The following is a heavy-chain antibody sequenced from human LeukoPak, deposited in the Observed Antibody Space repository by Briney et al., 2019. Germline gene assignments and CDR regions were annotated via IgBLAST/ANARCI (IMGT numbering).Heavy chain of an antibody. CDR1: GGSISSYY. J-gene: IGHJ4*02. D-gene: IGHD5-24*01. Sequence: SETLSLICTVSGGSISSYYWSWIRQPPGQGLEWIGYIYYSGSTNYNPSLKSRVTISVDTSKNQFSLRLSSVTAADTAVYYCARTESRWLPDCWGQGTLVTVSS. CDR2: IYYSGST. V-gene: IGHV4-59*01. CDR3: ARTESRWLPDC.